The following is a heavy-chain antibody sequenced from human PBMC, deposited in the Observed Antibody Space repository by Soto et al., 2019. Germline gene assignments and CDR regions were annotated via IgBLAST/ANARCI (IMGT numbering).Heavy chain of an antibody. CDR3: AKGVTRRAWSESHN. Sequence: EVQLLESGGGLVQPGGSLRLSCAASGFTFSSYAMTWVRQAPGKGLEWVSVISDSDSATYYADSVKGRFTISRDNTKNTLDLLFNSLRAEDTAVYYCAKGVTRRAWSESHNWGPGNLVPVSS. J-gene: IGHJ4*02. CDR2: ISDSDSAT. D-gene: IGHD2-8*02. V-gene: IGHV3-23*01. CDR1: GFTFSSYA.